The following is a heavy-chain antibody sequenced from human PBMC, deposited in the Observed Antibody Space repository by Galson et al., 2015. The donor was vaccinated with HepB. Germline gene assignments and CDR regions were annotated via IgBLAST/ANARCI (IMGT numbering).Heavy chain of an antibody. CDR3: AKDRYYGDYFDY. Sequence: SLRLSCAASGFTFSDYYMSWIRQAPGKGLVWVSRINSDGSSTNYADSVKGRFTISRDNSKNTLYLQMNSLRPEDSAMYYCAKDRYYGDYFDYWGQGALVTVSS. CDR2: INSDGSST. CDR1: GFTFSDYY. V-gene: IGHV3-74*01. J-gene: IGHJ4*02. D-gene: IGHD4-17*01.